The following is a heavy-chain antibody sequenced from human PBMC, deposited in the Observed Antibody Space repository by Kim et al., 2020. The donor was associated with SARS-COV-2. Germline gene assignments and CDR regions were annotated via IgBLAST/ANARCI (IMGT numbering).Heavy chain of an antibody. CDR3: AKDVTRSEIVVDLMHYGMDV. D-gene: IGHD3-22*01. J-gene: IGHJ6*02. CDR1: GFTFSSYG. Sequence: GGSLRLSCAASGFTFSSYGMHWVRQAPGKGLEWVAVISYDGSNKYYADSVKGRFTISRDNSKNTLYLQMNSLRAEDTAVYYCAKDVTRSEIVVDLMHYGMDVWGQGTTVTVSS. V-gene: IGHV3-30*18. CDR2: ISYDGSNK.